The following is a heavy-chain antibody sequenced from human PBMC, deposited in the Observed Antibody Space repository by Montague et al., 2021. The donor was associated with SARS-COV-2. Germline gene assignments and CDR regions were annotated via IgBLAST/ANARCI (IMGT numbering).Heavy chain of an antibody. Sequence: SETLSLTCAVYGGSFSGYYWNWIRQPPGKGLEWTGEINHSGSTNYNPSLKSRVTMSVDTSKNQFSLKLSSVTAADTAVYYCARDRQLYNSHSGFDSWGQGILVTVSS. CDR3: ARDRQLYNSHSGFDS. V-gene: IGHV4-34*01. CDR1: GGSFSGYY. D-gene: IGHD3-3*01. CDR2: INHSGST. J-gene: IGHJ4*02.